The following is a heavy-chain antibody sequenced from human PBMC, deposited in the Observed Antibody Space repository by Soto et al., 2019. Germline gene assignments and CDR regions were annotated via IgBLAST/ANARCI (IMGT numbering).Heavy chain of an antibody. CDR3: ARVGVVVVVAATPAQTNWFDP. D-gene: IGHD2-15*01. CDR1: GGSFSGYY. V-gene: IGHV4-34*01. Sequence: QVQLQQWGAGLLNPSETLSLTSAVYGGSFSGYYWSWIRQPPGNGLEWMGEINHSGSTNYNPSLKSLVTISVDTSKNEFSLKLSSVTAADTAVYYCARVGVVVVVAATPAQTNWFDPWGQGTLVTVSS. J-gene: IGHJ5*02. CDR2: INHSGST.